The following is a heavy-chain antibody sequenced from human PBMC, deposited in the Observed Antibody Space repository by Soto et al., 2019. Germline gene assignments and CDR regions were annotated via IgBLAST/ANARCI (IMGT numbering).Heavy chain of an antibody. D-gene: IGHD3-3*01. CDR2: INPNSGGT. CDR1: VYSISGYF. Sequence: ALLKLSCKASVYSISGYFVGCVIQKTGQGLEWMGWINPNSGGTNYAQKFQGGVTMTRDTSISTAYMELSRLRSDDTAVYYCARADPYYDFWSGYYTPQGYFDYWGQGTLVTASS. V-gene: IGHV1-2*02. CDR3: ARADPYYDFWSGYYTPQGYFDY. J-gene: IGHJ4*02.